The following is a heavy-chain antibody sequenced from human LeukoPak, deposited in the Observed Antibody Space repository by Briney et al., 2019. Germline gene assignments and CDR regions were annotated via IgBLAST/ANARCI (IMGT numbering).Heavy chain of an antibody. D-gene: IGHD2-8*02. Sequence: GGSLRLSCSASGFTFRSFWMTWVRQAPGKGLELVANIKEDGSDANYVDAVKGRFTISRDNAKDSLYLQMNSVRPDDTAVYYCARGNWWYYFDYWGQGTLVTVSS. J-gene: IGHJ4*02. V-gene: IGHV3-7*05. CDR3: ARGNWWYYFDY. CDR1: GFTFRSFW. CDR2: IKEDGSDA.